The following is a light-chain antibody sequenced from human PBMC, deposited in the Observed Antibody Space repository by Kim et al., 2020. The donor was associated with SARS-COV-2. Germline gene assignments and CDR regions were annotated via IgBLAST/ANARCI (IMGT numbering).Light chain of an antibody. CDR3: QQYNDWPLLS. CDR2: GAS. V-gene: IGKV3-15*01. J-gene: IGKJ4*01. CDR1: QSARNN. Sequence: IVMTQSPATLSVSPGERVTLSCRASQSARNNLAWYQQRPGQAPRLLLYGASTRATDISARFSGSGSGTEFTLTIRSLQSEDLAVYYCQQYNDWPLLSFGGGTKVDIK.